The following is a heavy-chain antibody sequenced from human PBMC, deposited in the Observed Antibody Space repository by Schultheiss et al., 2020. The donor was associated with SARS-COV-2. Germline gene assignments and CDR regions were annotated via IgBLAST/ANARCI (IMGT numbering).Heavy chain of an antibody. CDR1: GYTFTSYG. J-gene: IGHJ2*01. D-gene: IGHD3-10*01. CDR3: ASGVKGISDWYFDL. CDR2: ISAYNGNT. V-gene: IGHV1-18*01. Sequence: ASVKVSCKASGYTFTSYGISWVRQAPGQGLEWMGWISAYNGNTNYAQKLQGRVTMTTDTSTSTAYMELRSLRSDDTAVYYCASGVKGISDWYFDLWGRGTLVTVSS.